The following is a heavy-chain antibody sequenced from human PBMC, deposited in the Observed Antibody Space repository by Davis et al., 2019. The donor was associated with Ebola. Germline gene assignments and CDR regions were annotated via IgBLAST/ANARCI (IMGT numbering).Heavy chain of an antibody. D-gene: IGHD5-18*01. CDR1: GFTFSSYG. Sequence: GESLKISCAASGFTFSSYGMHWVRQAPGKGLEWVAVIWYDGSNKYYADSVKGRFTISRDNSKNTLYLQMNSLRAEDTAVYYCARGLYPDTAMGLDYWGQGTLVTVSS. J-gene: IGHJ4*02. V-gene: IGHV3-33*01. CDR2: IWYDGSNK. CDR3: ARGLYPDTAMGLDY.